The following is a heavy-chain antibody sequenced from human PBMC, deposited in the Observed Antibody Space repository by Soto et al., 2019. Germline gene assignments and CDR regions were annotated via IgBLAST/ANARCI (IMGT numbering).Heavy chain of an antibody. CDR1: GFTFSNYG. V-gene: IGHV3-30-3*01. D-gene: IGHD4-17*01. Sequence: QVQLVESGGGVVQPGRSLRLSCAASGFTFSNYGMHWVRQAPGKGLEWGALISYDGSSKDYADSVKGRFTISRDNSKSTLYLQINSLTVEDTAVYYCARGGYGDSHAEYFQHWGQGTLVTVSS. J-gene: IGHJ1*01. CDR2: ISYDGSSK. CDR3: ARGGYGDSHAEYFQH.